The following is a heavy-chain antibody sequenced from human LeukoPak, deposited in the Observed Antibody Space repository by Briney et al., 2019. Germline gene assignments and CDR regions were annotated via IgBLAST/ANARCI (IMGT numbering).Heavy chain of an antibody. Sequence: ASVKVSCKVSGYTLTELSMHWVRQAPGKGLEWKGGLDPEDGETIYAQKFQGRVTMTEDTSTDTAYMELSSLRSEDTAVYYCATEIAAAGYYFDYWGQGTLVTVSS. CDR3: ATEIAAAGYYFDY. CDR2: LDPEDGET. CDR1: GYTLTELS. V-gene: IGHV1-24*01. J-gene: IGHJ4*02. D-gene: IGHD6-13*01.